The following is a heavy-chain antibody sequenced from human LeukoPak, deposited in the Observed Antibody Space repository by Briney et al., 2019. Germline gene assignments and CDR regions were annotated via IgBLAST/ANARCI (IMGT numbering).Heavy chain of an antibody. D-gene: IGHD2-2*02. J-gene: IGHJ3*02. Sequence: SVKVSCKASGGTFSSYAISWVRQAPGQGLDWMGGIIPIFGTANYAQKFQGRVTITTDESTSTAYMELSSLRSEDTAVYYCAGYCSSTSCYIGGAFDIWGQGTMVTVSS. V-gene: IGHV1-69*05. CDR3: AGYCSSTSCYIGGAFDI. CDR1: GGTFSSYA. CDR2: IIPIFGTA.